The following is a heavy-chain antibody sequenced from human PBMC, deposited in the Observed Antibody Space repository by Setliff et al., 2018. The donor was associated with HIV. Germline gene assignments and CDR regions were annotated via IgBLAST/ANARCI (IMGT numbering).Heavy chain of an antibody. V-gene: IGHV5-51*01. CDR1: GYSFTSYW. D-gene: IGHD3-9*01. CDR2: IYPGDSDT. J-gene: IGHJ3*02. Sequence: SLKISCKGSGYSFTSYWIAWVRQMPGKGLEWMGIIYPGDSDTRCSLSFQGQATISADKSISTAYLQWSSLKASDTAMYYCARQGDYDILTGYYRGPHDAFDIWGQGTMVTVSS. CDR3: ARQGDYDILTGYYRGPHDAFDI.